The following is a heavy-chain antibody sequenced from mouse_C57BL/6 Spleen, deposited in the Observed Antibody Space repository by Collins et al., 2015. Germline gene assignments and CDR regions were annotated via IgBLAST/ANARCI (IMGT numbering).Heavy chain of an antibody. D-gene: IGHD2-4*01. Sequence: QVQLQQSGPELVKPGASVKISCKAPGYTFTDYYINWVKQRPGQGLEWIGWIFPGSGNTYYNEKFKGKATLTVDKSSSTAYMLLSSLTSEDSAVYFCARWGYYDYDGNAMDYWGQGTSVTVSS. CDR3: ARWGYYDYDGNAMDY. CDR1: GYTFTDYY. CDR2: IFPGSGNT. J-gene: IGHJ4*01. V-gene: IGHV1-75*01.